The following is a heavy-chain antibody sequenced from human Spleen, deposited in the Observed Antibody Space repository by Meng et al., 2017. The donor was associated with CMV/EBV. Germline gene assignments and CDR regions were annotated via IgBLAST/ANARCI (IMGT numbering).Heavy chain of an antibody. CDR1: GYTFTDYY. V-gene: IGHV1-2*02. Sequence: ASVKVSGKASGYTFTDYYIHWVRLAPGQGLEWMGLINPASGGTKYAQKFRGRVTMTRDTSISTAYMELNRLRSDDTAIYYCARVLRERTPDNWGQGSLVTVSS. J-gene: IGHJ4*02. CDR2: INPASGGT. CDR3: ARVLRERTPDN. D-gene: IGHD1-1*01.